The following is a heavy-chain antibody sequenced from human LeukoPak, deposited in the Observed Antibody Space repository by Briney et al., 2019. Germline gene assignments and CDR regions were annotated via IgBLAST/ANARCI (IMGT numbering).Heavy chain of an antibody. D-gene: IGHD2-15*01. CDR3: ARDGCGGSCFHYYYYYMDV. CDR1: SGSISSSNYY. CDR2: ISTIGIT. J-gene: IGHJ6*03. Sequence: SQTLSLTCTVSSGSISSSNYYWSWIRQPAGKGLEWIGRISTIGITNYNPSLNSRVTISIDTSKNQFSLKLSSVTAADTAVYYCARDGCGGSCFHYYYYYMDVWGKGTTVTISS. V-gene: IGHV4-61*02.